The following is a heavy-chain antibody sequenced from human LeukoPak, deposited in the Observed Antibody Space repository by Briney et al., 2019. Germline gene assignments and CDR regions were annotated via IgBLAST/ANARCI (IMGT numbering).Heavy chain of an antibody. Sequence: ASVNVSCTASGYTFTGYYMHWVRQAPGQGLEWMGWINPNSGGTNYAHKFQGRVTMTSDTSISTAYMELTRLRSDDTAVYYCARDNGDYWFDYWGQGTLVTVSS. CDR3: ARDNGDYWFDY. CDR2: INPNSGGT. V-gene: IGHV1-2*02. CDR1: GYTFTGYY. D-gene: IGHD4-17*01. J-gene: IGHJ4*02.